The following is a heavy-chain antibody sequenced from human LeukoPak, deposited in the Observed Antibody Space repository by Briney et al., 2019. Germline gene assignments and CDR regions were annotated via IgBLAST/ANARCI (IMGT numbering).Heavy chain of an antibody. CDR1: GYSIRSGYY. V-gene: IGHV4-38-2*01. Sequence: SETLSLTCAVSGYSIRSGYYWGWIRQPPGKGLEWIGSIYHSGSTYYNPSLKSRVTISVDTSKNQFSLKLSSVTAADTAVYYCARSITMFGVAWDAFDIWGQGTMVTVSS. D-gene: IGHD3-3*01. CDR3: ARSITMFGVAWDAFDI. CDR2: IYHSGST. J-gene: IGHJ3*02.